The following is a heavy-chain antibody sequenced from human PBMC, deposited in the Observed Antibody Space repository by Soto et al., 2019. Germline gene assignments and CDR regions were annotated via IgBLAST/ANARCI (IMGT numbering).Heavy chain of an antibody. CDR1: GFNFSDYA. J-gene: IGHJ4*02. D-gene: IGHD3-3*01. CDR3: AKDWATPVAGRFLDS. V-gene: IGHV3-30*18. CDR2: ISYEGSNK. Sequence: GGSLRLSCAASGFNFSDYAMHWVRQAPGKGLEWLAIISYEGSNKYSAGSVKGRFTISRDNSKNTLYLQMNSLRPEDTAVYYCAKDWATPVAGRFLDSRGQGTPVTVSS.